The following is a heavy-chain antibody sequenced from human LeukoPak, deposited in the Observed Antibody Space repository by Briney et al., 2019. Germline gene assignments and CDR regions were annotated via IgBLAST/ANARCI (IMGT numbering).Heavy chain of an antibody. J-gene: IGHJ5*02. V-gene: IGHV4-39*01. D-gene: IGHD6-13*01. Sequence: ASETLSLTCTVSGGSIISSSYYWGWIRQPPGKGLEWIGSIYYSGSTYYNPSLKSRVTISVDTSKNQFSLKLSSVTAADTAVYYCARQWAAGWFDPWGQGTLVTVSS. CDR1: GGSIISSSYY. CDR2: IYYSGST. CDR3: ARQWAAGWFDP.